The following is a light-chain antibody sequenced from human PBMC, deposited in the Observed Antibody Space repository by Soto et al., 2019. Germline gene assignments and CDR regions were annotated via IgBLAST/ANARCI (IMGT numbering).Light chain of an antibody. CDR3: QQSYSTSLYT. J-gene: IGKJ2*01. V-gene: IGKV1-39*01. Sequence: DIQMTQSPSSLSASVGDRVTITCRASQSISSYLNWYQQKPGKAPKLLIYAASSLQSGVPSRFSGSGSGTDFTLTISSLQPEDFETYYCQQSYSTSLYTFGQGTRLEIK. CDR1: QSISSY. CDR2: AAS.